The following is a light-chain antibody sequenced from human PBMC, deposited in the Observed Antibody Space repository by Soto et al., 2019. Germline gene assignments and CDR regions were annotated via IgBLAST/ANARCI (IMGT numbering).Light chain of an antibody. Sequence: QSVLTQPASVSGSPGQSITISCTGTSSDVGAYNYVSWYRQHPGKAPKLIIYDVTNRPSGVSDRFSGSKSGNTASLTISGLQAEDYVDYHCSSHTSNIALEIFGGGNKVTVL. CDR2: DVT. CDR3: SSHTSNIALEI. V-gene: IGLV2-14*01. CDR1: SSDVGAYNY. J-gene: IGLJ2*01.